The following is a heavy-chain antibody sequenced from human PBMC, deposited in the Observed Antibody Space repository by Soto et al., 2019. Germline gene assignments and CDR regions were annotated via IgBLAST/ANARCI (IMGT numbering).Heavy chain of an antibody. CDR2: IIPIFGTA. CDR3: ARFPYCSGGSCYSFGGNWFDP. Sequence: QVQLVQSGAEVKKPGSSVKVSCKASGGTFSSYAISWVRQAPGQGLEWMGGIIPIFGTANYAQKFQGRVTITADESTSKAYMELSSLRSEDTAVYYCARFPYCSGGSCYSFGGNWFDPWGQGTLVTVSS. V-gene: IGHV1-69*12. CDR1: GGTFSSYA. D-gene: IGHD2-15*01. J-gene: IGHJ5*02.